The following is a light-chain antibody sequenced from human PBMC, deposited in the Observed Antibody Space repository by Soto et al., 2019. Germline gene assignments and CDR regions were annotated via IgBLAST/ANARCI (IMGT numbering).Light chain of an antibody. V-gene: IGKV3-20*01. Sequence: EIVLTQSPGTLSLFPGARAALSGRASQNVDSNYLAWYQQKPGQAPRIIIFGASGRATGIPDRFSGSGSGTDFTLTISRLEPEDFAVYYCQQYGSFSWAFGQGTKVDIK. CDR1: QNVDSNY. CDR3: QQYGSFSWA. J-gene: IGKJ1*01. CDR2: GAS.